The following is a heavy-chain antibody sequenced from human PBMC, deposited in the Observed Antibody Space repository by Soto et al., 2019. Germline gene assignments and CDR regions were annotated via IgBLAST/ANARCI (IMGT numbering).Heavy chain of an antibody. CDR1: GFTFSSYG. V-gene: IGHV3-30*18. CDR2: ISYDGSNK. D-gene: IGHD6-19*01. CDR3: ANDLYSIGWYGGGYYYGMAV. J-gene: IGHJ6*02. Sequence: QVQLVESGGGVVQPGRSLRLSCAASGFTFSSYGMHWVRQAPGKGLGWVAVISYDGSNKYYADSVKGRFTISRDNSKNALYLPMNGLRAEDTAVYYCANDLYSIGWYGGGYYYGMAVWGQGTTVTVSS.